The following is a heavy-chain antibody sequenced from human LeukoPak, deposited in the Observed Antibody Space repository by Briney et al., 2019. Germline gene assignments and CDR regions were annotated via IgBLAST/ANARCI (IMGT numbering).Heavy chain of an antibody. CDR2: ISAYNGNT. J-gene: IGHJ4*02. CDR3: ARRASMAYCGGDCYSDYFDY. D-gene: IGHD2-21*02. Sequence: ASVKVSCKASGYTFTGYYMHWVRQAPGQGLEWMGWISAYNGNTNYAQKLQGRVTMTTDTSTSTAYMELRSLRSDDTAVYYCARRASMAYCGGDCYSDYFDYWGQGTLVTVSS. CDR1: GYTFTGYY. V-gene: IGHV1-18*04.